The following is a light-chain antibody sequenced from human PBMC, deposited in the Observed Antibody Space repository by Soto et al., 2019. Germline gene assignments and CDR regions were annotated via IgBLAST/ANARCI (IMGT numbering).Light chain of an antibody. Sequence: QSALTQPPSASGSPGQSVTISCSGTSSDVGGYNYVSWYQQHPGKAPKLMIYEVSKRPSGVPDGFSGSKSGNAASLTVSGLQAEDEADYYCSSYAGSIGGVFGTGTELAVL. J-gene: IGLJ1*01. CDR2: EVS. CDR3: SSYAGSIGGV. V-gene: IGLV2-8*01. CDR1: SSDVGGYNY.